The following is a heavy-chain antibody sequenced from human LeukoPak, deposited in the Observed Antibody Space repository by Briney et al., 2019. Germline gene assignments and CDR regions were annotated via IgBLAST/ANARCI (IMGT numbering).Heavy chain of an antibody. CDR1: GGSISSSSYY. V-gene: IGHV4-39*07. CDR3: ARDLPAAGRNWFDP. D-gene: IGHD6-13*01. Sequence: SETLSLTCTVSGGSISSSSYYWGWIRQPPGKGLEWIGSIYYSGSTYYNPSLKSRVTISVDTSKNQFSLKLSSVTAAHTAVYYCARDLPAAGRNWFDPWGQGTLVTVSS. J-gene: IGHJ5*02. CDR2: IYYSGST.